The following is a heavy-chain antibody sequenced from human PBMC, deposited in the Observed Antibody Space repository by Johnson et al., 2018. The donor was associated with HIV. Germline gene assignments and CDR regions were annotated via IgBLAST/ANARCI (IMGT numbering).Heavy chain of an antibody. CDR3: ARVSYSGTYWAFDI. J-gene: IGHJ3*02. V-gene: IGHV3-20*04. Sequence: VQLVESGGGLVQPGGSLRLSCAASGFTFHDNGMTWVRQVSGKWLEWVSSINWNGGNTGYADSVKGRFTISRDNDENSLYLQMNSLRAEDTALYYCARVSYSGTYWAFDIWGQGIMVTVSS. CDR1: GFTFHDNG. D-gene: IGHD1-26*01. CDR2: INWNGGNT.